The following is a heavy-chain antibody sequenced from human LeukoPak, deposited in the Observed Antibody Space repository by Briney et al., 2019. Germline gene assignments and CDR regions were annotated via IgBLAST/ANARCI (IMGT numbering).Heavy chain of an antibody. V-gene: IGHV4-39*01. CDR3: ARHGSDIVVVPAAIDY. Sequence: SETLSLTCTVSGGSISSSSYYWGRIRQPPGKGLEWIGSIYYSGSTYYNPSLKSRVTISVDTSKNQFSLKLSSVTAADTAVYYCARHGSDIVVVPAAIDYWGQGTLVTVSS. J-gene: IGHJ4*02. D-gene: IGHD2-2*01. CDR2: IYYSGST. CDR1: GGSISSSSYY.